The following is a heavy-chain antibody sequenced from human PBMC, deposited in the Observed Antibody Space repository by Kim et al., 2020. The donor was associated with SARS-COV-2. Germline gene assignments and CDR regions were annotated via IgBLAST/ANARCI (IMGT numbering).Heavy chain of an antibody. Sequence: GGSLRLSCAASGFTLSDYYMTWIRQAPGKGLEWVSYIRSSDSAQYYADSVMGRFTISRDNANNSLYLQMDSLRGDDTAVYYCARGHIAATGPLDSWGQGTLVTVSS. CDR1: GFTLSDYY. D-gene: IGHD6-13*01. CDR2: IRSSDSAQ. CDR3: ARGHIAATGPLDS. J-gene: IGHJ4*02. V-gene: IGHV3-11*04.